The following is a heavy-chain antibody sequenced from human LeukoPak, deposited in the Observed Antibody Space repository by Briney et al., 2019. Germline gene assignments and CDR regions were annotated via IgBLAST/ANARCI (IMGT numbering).Heavy chain of an antibody. CDR3: ARDSIGDRRWLWAFDA. V-gene: IGHV3-21*01. CDR2: ISSDTPTYI. J-gene: IGHJ3*01. Sequence: GGSLRLSCAASGFTFSSYSINWVRQAPGKGLEWGSSISSDTPTYIYYADSVRGRFTISRDNPKNSVYLDMNSLRAGDTAVYYCARDSIGDRRWLWAFDAWGQGTRVTVGS. D-gene: IGHD5-24*01. CDR1: GFTFSSYS.